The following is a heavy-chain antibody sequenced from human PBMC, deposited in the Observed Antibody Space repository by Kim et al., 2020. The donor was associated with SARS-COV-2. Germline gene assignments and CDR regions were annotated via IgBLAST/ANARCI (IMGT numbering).Heavy chain of an antibody. CDR2: ANADATIT. J-gene: IGHJ4*02. Sequence: GGSLRLSCAGSGFTFTNYWMYWVRQAPGKGLVWVSSANADATITTYADSVKGRFTISRNNAKNTLYLQMNSLTAEDTAVYYCARDEFQDWGQGTQVTVSS. CDR1: GFTFTNYW. V-gene: IGHV3-74*01. D-gene: IGHD3-10*01. CDR3: ARDEFQD.